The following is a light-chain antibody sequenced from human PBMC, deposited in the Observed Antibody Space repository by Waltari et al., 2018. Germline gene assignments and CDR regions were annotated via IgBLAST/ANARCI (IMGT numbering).Light chain of an antibody. CDR2: SNN. V-gene: IGLV1-44*01. J-gene: IGLJ1*01. Sequence: QSVLTQPPSASGTPGQRVTISCSASSSNIGSNTVNWYQQLPGTAPKLLIDSNNQRPSGVPDRFSGSKSGTSDSLAISGLQSEDEADYYCAAWDDSLDGYVFGTGTKVTVL. CDR3: AAWDDSLDGYV. CDR1: SSNIGSNT.